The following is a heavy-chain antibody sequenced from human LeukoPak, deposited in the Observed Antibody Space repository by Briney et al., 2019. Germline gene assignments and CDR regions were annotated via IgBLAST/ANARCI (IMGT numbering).Heavy chain of an antibody. V-gene: IGHV3-48*01. Sequence: GSLRLSCAASGFTVSSNYMSWVRQAPGKGLEWVSYISSNIDTTYYADSVKGRFTISRDNAKNSLNLQMNSLRAEDTAVYYCARKRGHDAFDIWGQGTMATVSS. J-gene: IGHJ3*02. CDR2: ISSNIDTT. CDR3: ARKRGHDAFDI. CDR1: GFTVSSNY. D-gene: IGHD5-24*01.